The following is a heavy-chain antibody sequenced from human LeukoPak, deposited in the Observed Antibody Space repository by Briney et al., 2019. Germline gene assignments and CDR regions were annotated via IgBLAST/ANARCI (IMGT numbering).Heavy chain of an antibody. D-gene: IGHD6-13*01. CDR2: IYHSGST. CDR3: ARASRSSSWYSLDY. CDR1: GGSISSSNYY. J-gene: IGHJ4*02. Sequence: SETLSLTCTVSGGSISSSNYYWGWIRQPPGKGLEWIGSIYHSGSTYYNPSLKSRVTISVDTSKNQFSLKLSSVTAADTAVYYCARASRSSSWYSLDYWGQGTLVTVSS. V-gene: IGHV4-39*07.